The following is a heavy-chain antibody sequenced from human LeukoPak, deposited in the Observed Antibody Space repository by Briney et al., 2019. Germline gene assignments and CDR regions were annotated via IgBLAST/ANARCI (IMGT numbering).Heavy chain of an antibody. CDR1: GGSISSGGYY. J-gene: IGHJ4*02. Sequence: SETLSLTCTVSGGSISSGGYYWSWIRQPPGKGLEWNGYIYHSGSTYYNPSLKSRVAISVDRSKNQFSLKLSSVTAADTAVYYCARFPNGWYDYWGQGTLVTVSS. V-gene: IGHV4-30-2*01. D-gene: IGHD6-19*01. CDR3: ARFPNGWYDY. CDR2: IYHSGST.